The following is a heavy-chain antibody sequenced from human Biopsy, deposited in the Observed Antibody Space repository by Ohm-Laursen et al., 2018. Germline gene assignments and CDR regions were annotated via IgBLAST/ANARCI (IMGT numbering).Heavy chain of an antibody. CDR1: GFTFGSYW. V-gene: IGHV3-7*01. D-gene: IGHD2-2*01. CDR2: IKQDGSEE. J-gene: IGHJ5*01. Sequence: GSLRLSCTASGFTFGSYWMTWVCQAPGKGLEWVANIKQDGSEEYYVDSVKGRFTISRDNANNSLYLQVNSLRAEDTAVYFCARESSTSGRVRVDSWGQGTLVTVSS. CDR3: ARESSTSGRVRVDS.